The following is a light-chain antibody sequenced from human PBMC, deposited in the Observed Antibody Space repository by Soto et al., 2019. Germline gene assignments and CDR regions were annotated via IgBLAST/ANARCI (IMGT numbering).Light chain of an antibody. Sequence: EIVMTQSPATLSVSPGERATLSCRASQSVSSDLAWYQQKPGQALRLLIYGASTRATGIPARFSGSGSGTDFTLTISSLQSEDFAVYYCHQYNDWPQTFGQGTKVDIK. J-gene: IGKJ1*01. V-gene: IGKV3-15*01. CDR2: GAS. CDR3: HQYNDWPQT. CDR1: QSVSSD.